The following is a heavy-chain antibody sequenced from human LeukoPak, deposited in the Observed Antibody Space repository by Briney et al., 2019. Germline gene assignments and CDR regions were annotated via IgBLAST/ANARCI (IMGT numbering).Heavy chain of an antibody. Sequence: ASVKVSCKASGYTFTGYYMHWVRQAPGQGLEWMGWIYPNSCGTKNAQKFQGRVTMTRDTSISTAYLELSRLRSDDTAVYYCAREHMTRVTLDYWGQGTLVTVSS. J-gene: IGHJ4*02. CDR2: IYPNSCGT. CDR1: GYTFTGYY. V-gene: IGHV1-2*02. CDR3: AREHMTRVTLDY. D-gene: IGHD4-17*01.